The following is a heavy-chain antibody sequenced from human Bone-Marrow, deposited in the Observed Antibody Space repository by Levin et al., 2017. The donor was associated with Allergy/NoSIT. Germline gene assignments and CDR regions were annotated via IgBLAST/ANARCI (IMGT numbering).Heavy chain of an antibody. D-gene: IGHD6-13*01. CDR1: GFPFSTYG. V-gene: IGHV3-21*01. CDR2: ITTTSNYI. CDR3: ARAAGAAGRGGMDV. J-gene: IGHJ6*02. Sequence: EASVKVSCATSGFPFSTYGMAWVRQAPGKGLEWVASITTTSNYIHYADSVQGRFTISRDNANNSLSLQMNRLRGEDTAVYYCARAAGAAGRGGMDVWGQGATVTVSS.